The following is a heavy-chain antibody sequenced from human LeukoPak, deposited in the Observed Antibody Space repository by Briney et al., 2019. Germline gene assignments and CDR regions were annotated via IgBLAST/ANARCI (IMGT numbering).Heavy chain of an antibody. V-gene: IGHV1-2*02. CDR1: GYTFTGYY. CDR3: ARDSPYSSSWSSPHSWFDP. CDR2: INPNSGGT. J-gene: IGHJ5*02. D-gene: IGHD6-13*01. Sequence: GASVKVSCKASGYTFTGYYMHWVRQAPGQGLEWMGWINPNSGGTNYAQKFRGRVTMTRDTSISTAYMELSRLRSDDTAVYYCARDSPYSSSWSSPHSWFDPWGQGTLVTVSS.